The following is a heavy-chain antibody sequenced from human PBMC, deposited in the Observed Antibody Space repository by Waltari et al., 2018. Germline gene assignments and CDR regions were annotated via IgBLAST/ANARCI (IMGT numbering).Heavy chain of an antibody. CDR2: IYHSGST. J-gene: IGHJ2*01. CDR1: GYSISRGYY. Sequence: QVQLQESGPGLVKPSETLSLTCAVSGYSISRGYYWGWIRQPPGKGLEWIGSIYHSGSTYYNPSLKSRVTISVDTSKNQFSLKLSSVTAADTAVYYCASSPGKSYWYFDLWGRGTLVTVSS. CDR3: ASSPGKSYWYFDL. V-gene: IGHV4-38-2*01.